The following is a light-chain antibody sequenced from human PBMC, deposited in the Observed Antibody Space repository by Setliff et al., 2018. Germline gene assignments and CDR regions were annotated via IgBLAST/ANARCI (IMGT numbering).Light chain of an antibody. Sequence: QSVLAQPASVSGSPGQSITISCTGTSSDVGGYNYVSWYQQLPGTAPKLLIYRNNQRPSGVPDRFSGSKSGTSASLAISGLRSEDEADYYCAAWDDSLSGLVFGTGTKVTVL. J-gene: IGLJ1*01. CDR1: SSDVGGYNY. V-gene: IGLV1-47*01. CDR3: AAWDDSLSGLV. CDR2: RNN.